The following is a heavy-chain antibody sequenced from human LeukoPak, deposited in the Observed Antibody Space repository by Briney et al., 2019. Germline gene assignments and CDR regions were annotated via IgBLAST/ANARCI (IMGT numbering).Heavy chain of an antibody. V-gene: IGHV5-51*01. CDR1: GYSFTSYW. D-gene: IGHD3-3*01. J-gene: IGHJ4*02. CDR2: IYPGDSDT. CDR3: ASNYDFWSGFFGY. Sequence: ESLKISCKGSGYSFTSYWIGWVRQMPGKGLEWMGIIYPGDSDTRYSPSFRGQVTISADKSISTAYLQWSSLKASDTAMYYCASNYDFWSGFFGYWGQETLVTVSS.